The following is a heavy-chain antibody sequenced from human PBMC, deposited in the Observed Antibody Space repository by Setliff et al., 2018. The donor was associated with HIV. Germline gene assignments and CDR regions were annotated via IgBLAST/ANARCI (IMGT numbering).Heavy chain of an antibody. CDR3: ARGQRASPGPGTHYLDV. CDR2: INHRGNT. Sequence: SQTLSLTCAVYGGPFDVHTWNWVRQAPGKRLEWLADINHRGNTNLNPSLKGRLTSAVDTSRDQFSLRLRSVTAADSAAYFCARGQRASPGPGTHYLDVWSKGTSVTVSS. V-gene: IGHV4-34*01. CDR1: GGPFDVHT. D-gene: IGHD6-25*01. J-gene: IGHJ6*03.